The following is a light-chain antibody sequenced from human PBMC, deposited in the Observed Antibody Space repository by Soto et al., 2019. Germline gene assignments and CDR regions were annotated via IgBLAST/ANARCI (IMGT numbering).Light chain of an antibody. J-gene: IGKJ2*01. CDR3: QQSHGIPYT. CDR2: AAS. V-gene: IGKV1-39*01. CDR1: QNLTGY. Sequence: QMTQSPSFLSASVGDRVTITCRASQNLTGYLNWYQQRPGKAPKLLIYAASSLQSGVPSRFSGSGSGTDFTLTINSLQPEDFATYYCQQSHGIPYTFGQGTKLEIK.